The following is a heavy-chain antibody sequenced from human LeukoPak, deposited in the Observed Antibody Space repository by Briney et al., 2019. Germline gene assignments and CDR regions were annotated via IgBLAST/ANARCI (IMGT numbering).Heavy chain of an antibody. V-gene: IGHV1-2*02. CDR2: INPNSGVT. J-gene: IGHJ6*03. Sequence: ASVKVSCKASGYTFTDDYVHWVRQAPGQGLEWMGWINPNSGVTNYAQKFQGRVTMTRDMSISTAYMELSRLRSDDTAVYYCARAQYYNYVWGSYDYYYMDVWGKGTTVTVSS. CDR3: ARAQYYNYVWGSYDYYYMDV. D-gene: IGHD3-16*01. CDR1: GYTFTDDY.